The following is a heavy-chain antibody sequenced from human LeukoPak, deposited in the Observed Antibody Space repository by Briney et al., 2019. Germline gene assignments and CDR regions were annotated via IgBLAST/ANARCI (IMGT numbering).Heavy chain of an antibody. J-gene: IGHJ4*02. V-gene: IGHV3-53*01. D-gene: IGHD4-17*01. CDR3: VRGDYGDYTLFDY. CDR1: GFTVSSNY. Sequence: PGGSLRLSCAASGFTVSSNYMSWVRQAPGKGLEWVSVIYSGGSTYYADSVNGRFTISRDNSKNTLYLQMNSLRAEDTAVYYCVRGDYGDYTLFDYWGQGTLVTVSS. CDR2: IYSGGST.